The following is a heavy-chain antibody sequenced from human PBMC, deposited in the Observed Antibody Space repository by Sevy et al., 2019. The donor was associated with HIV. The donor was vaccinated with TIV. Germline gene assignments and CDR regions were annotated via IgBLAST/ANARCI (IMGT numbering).Heavy chain of an antibody. CDR2: FDPEDGET. CDR3: ATTKDDYDSSGDPFDY. J-gene: IGHJ4*02. CDR1: GKTLSDLS. V-gene: IGHV1-24*01. Sequence: ASVKVSCKVSGKTLSDLSMHWVRQAPGKGLEWMGSFDPEDGETLYAQTFRPRVTMTEDTSTAYMELSSLRSEDTAVYYCATTKDDYDSSGDPFDYWGQGSLVTVSS. D-gene: IGHD3-22*01.